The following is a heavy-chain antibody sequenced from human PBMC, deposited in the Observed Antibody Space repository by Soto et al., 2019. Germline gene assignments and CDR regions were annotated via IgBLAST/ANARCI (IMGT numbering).Heavy chain of an antibody. Sequence: SETLSLTCTVSGGSISSFYWTWIRQSPGKGLEWIGYTHYSGSSNYNPSLKSRVTISVDRSKNQFSLKLSSVTAADTAVYYCARGQVVAAQHWGQGTLVTVS. CDR2: THYSGSS. CDR3: ARGQVVAAQH. CDR1: GGSISSFY. D-gene: IGHD2-15*01. V-gene: IGHV4-59*12. J-gene: IGHJ4*02.